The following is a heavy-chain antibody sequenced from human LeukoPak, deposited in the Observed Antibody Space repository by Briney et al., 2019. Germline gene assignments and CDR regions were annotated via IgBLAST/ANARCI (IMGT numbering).Heavy chain of an antibody. J-gene: IGHJ4*02. CDR2: IYYSGST. CDR1: GGSISSGDYY. Sequence: PSETLSLTCTVSGGSISSGDYYWRWIRQPPGKGLEWIGYIYYSGSTYYNPSLKSRVTISVDTSKNRFSLKLSSVTAADTAVYYCARDLLNEGNHLDYWGQGTLVTVSS. V-gene: IGHV4-30-4*01. D-gene: IGHD4-23*01. CDR3: ARDLLNEGNHLDY.